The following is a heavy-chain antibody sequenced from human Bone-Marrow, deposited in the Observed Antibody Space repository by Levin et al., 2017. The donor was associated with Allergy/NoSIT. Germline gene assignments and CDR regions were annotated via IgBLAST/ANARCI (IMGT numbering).Heavy chain of an antibody. CDR3: ARAGTTIFGVVPNRGWFDP. Sequence: SVKVSCKASGGTFSSYAISWVRQAPGQGLEWMGGIIPIFGTANYAQKFQGRVTITADKSTSTAYMELSSLRSEDTAVYYCARAGTTIFGVVPNRGWFDPWGQGTLVTVSS. J-gene: IGHJ5*02. D-gene: IGHD3-3*01. CDR1: GGTFSSYA. CDR2: IIPIFGTA. V-gene: IGHV1-69*06.